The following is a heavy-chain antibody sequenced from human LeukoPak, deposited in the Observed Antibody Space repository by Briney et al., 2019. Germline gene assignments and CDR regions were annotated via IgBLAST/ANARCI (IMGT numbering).Heavy chain of an antibody. V-gene: IGHV3-48*03. D-gene: IGHD6-13*01. J-gene: IGHJ4*02. CDR2: ISSSSNMI. Sequence: GGSLRLSCAASGLSFSNYEMNWVRQAPGKGLEWLSYISSSSNMIFYAESVKGRFTISRDNAKNSLYLQMNSLGAEDAAIYYCATASGGWYRYYFDSWGQGILVTVSS. CDR3: ATASGGWYRYYFDS. CDR1: GLSFSNYE.